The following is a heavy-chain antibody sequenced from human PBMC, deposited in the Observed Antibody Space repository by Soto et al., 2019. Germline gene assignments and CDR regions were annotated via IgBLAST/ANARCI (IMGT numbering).Heavy chain of an antibody. CDR3: ARSRITIYGGMGPDAFDI. Sequence: ASAKVSCKAFGYALSAYYIHWVRQAPGQGLEWMGWINPKSGGPNYAPKYQGRVTMTRDTSFTTTYMELSSLRSDDTAFYYCARSRITIYGGMGPDAFDIWGQGTMVTVSS. D-gene: IGHD3-3*01. V-gene: IGHV1-2*02. J-gene: IGHJ3*02. CDR2: INPKSGGP. CDR1: GYALSAYY.